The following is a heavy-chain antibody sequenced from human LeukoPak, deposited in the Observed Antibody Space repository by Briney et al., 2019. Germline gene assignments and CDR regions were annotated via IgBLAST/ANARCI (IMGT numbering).Heavy chain of an antibody. J-gene: IGHJ4*02. CDR3: ARGWGAYGDYGALDY. V-gene: IGHV3-33*01. CDR1: GFTFSSYG. CDR2: IWYDGSNK. Sequence: PGGSLRLSCAASGFTFSSYGMHWVRQAPGKGLEWVAVIWYDGSNKYYADSVKGRFTISRDNSKNTLYLQMNSLRAEDTAVYYCARGWGAYGDYGALDYWGQGTLVTVSS. D-gene: IGHD4-17*01.